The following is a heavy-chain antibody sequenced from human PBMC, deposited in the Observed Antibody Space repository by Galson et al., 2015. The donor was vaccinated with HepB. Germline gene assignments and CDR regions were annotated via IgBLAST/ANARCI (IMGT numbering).Heavy chain of an antibody. CDR1: GFTFSNFW. J-gene: IGHJ4*02. D-gene: IGHD5-12*01. Sequence: LRLSCATSGFTFSNFWMNWVRQAPGKGLVWVSRIDRDGLIRSYADSVKGRFTISRDNAKNTLYLQMNSLRADDTAVYYCARPEGNSGYDMIDIWGLGTLVTVSS. CDR2: IDRDGLIR. V-gene: IGHV3-74*01. CDR3: ARPEGNSGYDMIDI.